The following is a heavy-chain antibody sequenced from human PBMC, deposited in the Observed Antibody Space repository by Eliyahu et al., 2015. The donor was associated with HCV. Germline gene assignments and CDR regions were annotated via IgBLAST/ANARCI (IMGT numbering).Heavy chain of an antibody. J-gene: IGHJ3*02. D-gene: IGHD2-2*01. CDR2: IXSSGST. Sequence: QVQLQESGPGLVKPSETLSLXCXVXGGSVSSGXXYWSWIRQPPGKGLEWIGYIXSSGSTNYNPSLKSRVTISVDTSKNQFSLKLSSVTAADTAVYYCARVVVVVPAAKGVGAFDIWGQGTMVTVSS. V-gene: IGHV4-61*01. CDR1: GGSVSSGXXY. CDR3: ARVVVVVPAAKGVGAFDI.